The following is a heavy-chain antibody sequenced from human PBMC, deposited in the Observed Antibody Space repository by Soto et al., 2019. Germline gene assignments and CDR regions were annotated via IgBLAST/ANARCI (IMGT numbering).Heavy chain of an antibody. V-gene: IGHV3-9*01. J-gene: IGHJ4*02. D-gene: IGHD2-8*02. Sequence: EVQLVESGGGLVQPGRSLRLSCAASGFTFDDFAMHWVRQPPGKGLEWVSGISWNSASIVYAVSVKGRFTISRDNAKNSLYLQLDSLGVEDTAFYYCAKGPGLVASSGSPDSWGQGTLVSVSS. CDR3: AKGPGLVASSGSPDS. CDR2: ISWNSASI. CDR1: GFTFDDFA.